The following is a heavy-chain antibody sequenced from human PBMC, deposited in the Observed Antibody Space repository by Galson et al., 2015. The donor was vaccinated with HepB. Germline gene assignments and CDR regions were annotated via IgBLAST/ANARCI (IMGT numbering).Heavy chain of an antibody. CDR1: GFTFSNYG. J-gene: IGHJ4*02. CDR2: IRNDGSNK. V-gene: IGHV3-30*02. CDR3: AKGRDGYKSH. Sequence: SLRLSCAASGFTFSNYGMHWVRQAPGKGLEWVAFIRNDGSNKYYADSVKGRFTISRDNSKNTLDLQMNSLRGEDTAVYYCAKGRDGYKSHWGQGTLVTVSS. D-gene: IGHD5-24*01.